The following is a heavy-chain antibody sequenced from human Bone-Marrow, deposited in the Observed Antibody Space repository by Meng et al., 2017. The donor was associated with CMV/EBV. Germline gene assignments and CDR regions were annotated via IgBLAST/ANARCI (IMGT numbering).Heavy chain of an antibody. J-gene: IGHJ5*02. CDR3: ARALGATEGWFDP. Sequence: ASVKVSCKASGYTFTSYYMHWVRQAPGQGLEWMGIINPSGGSTSYAQKYQGRVTMTRDTSTSTVYMELSSLRSEDTAVYYCARALGATEGWFDPWGQGTLVTVSS. V-gene: IGHV1-46*01. D-gene: IGHD1-26*01. CDR2: INPSGGST. CDR1: GYTFTSYY.